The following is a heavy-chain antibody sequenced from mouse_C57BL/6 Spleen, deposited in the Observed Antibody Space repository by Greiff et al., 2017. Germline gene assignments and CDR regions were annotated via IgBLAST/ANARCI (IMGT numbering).Heavy chain of an antibody. V-gene: IGHV5-16*01. Sequence: EVKLVESEGGLVQPGRSMKLSCTASGFTFSDYYMAWVRQVPEKGLEWVANINYDGSSTYYLDSLKSRFIISRDNAKNILYLQMSSLKSEDTATYYCARDIYYGSSYAMDYWGQGTSVTVSS. CDR1: GFTFSDYY. CDR2: INYDGSST. D-gene: IGHD1-1*01. CDR3: ARDIYYGSSYAMDY. J-gene: IGHJ4*01.